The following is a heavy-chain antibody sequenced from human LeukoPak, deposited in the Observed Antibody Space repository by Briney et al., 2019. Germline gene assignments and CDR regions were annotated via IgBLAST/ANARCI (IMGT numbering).Heavy chain of an antibody. D-gene: IGHD3-22*01. V-gene: IGHV4-34*01. Sequence: SETLSLTCSVSGGSLSPYYWSWIRQPPGGGLEWLGEINQSGSTNYNPSLKSRVTISVEKFKNQYSLEVASVTAADTAIYYCATLGGLYYESHGYPDFDHWGQGTLVTVSS. J-gene: IGHJ4*02. CDR1: GGSLSPYY. CDR3: ATLGGLYYESHGYPDFDH. CDR2: INQSGST.